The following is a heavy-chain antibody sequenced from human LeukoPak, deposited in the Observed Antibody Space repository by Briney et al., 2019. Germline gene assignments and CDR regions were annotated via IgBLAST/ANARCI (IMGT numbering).Heavy chain of an antibody. CDR3: ARDRPYDGRIVGATSSFGY. D-gene: IGHD1-26*01. V-gene: IGHV1-18*01. CDR2: ISAYNGNT. J-gene: IGHJ4*02. Sequence: GASVKVSCKASGYTFTSYGISWVRQAPGQGLEWMGWISAYNGNTNYAQKLQGRVTMTTDTSTSTAYVELRSLRSDDTAVYYCARDRPYDGRIVGATSSFGYWGQGTLVTVSS. CDR1: GYTFTSYG.